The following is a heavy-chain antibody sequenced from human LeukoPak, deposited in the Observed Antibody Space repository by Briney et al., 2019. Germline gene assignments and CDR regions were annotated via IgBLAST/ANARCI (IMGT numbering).Heavy chain of an antibody. V-gene: IGHV6-1*01. CDR1: GDSISSNSAA. D-gene: IGHD2-2*01. CDR2: TYYRSKWYN. Sequence: SQTLSLTCAISGDSISSNSAARNWIRQSPSRGLEWLGRTYYRSKWYNNYGISVKSRITINPDTSKNQFSLQLNSVTPEDTAVYYCARDLCTSSSCPNNWIDPWGQGTLVTVSS. CDR3: ARDLCTSSSCPNNWIDP. J-gene: IGHJ5*02.